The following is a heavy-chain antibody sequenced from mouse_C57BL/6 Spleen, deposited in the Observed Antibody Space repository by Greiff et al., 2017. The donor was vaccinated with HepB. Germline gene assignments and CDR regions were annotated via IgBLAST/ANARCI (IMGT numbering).Heavy chain of an antibody. D-gene: IGHD2-4*01. J-gene: IGHJ3*01. CDR3: TPIYYDYPWCAY. Sequence: EVKLMESGAELVRPGASVKLSCTASGFNIKDDYMHWVKQRPEQGLEWIGWIDPENGDTEYASKFQGKATITADTSSNTAYLQLSSLTSEDTAVYYVTPIYYDYPWCAYWGQGTLVTVSA. V-gene: IGHV14-4*01. CDR1: GFNIKDDY. CDR2: IDPENGDT.